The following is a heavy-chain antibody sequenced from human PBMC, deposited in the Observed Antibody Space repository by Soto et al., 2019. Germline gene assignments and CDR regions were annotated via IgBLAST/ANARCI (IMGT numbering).Heavy chain of an antibody. V-gene: IGHV4-30-4*01. CDR1: GCSMNSHDYY. CDR3: ARGEVRGHVEI. J-gene: IGHJ3*02. CDR2: IHNSGST. D-gene: IGHD3-10*01. Sequence: QEQLQESGPGLVKPSQTLSLTCTVSGCSMNSHDYYWSWIRQPPGKGLEWIGYIHNSGSTYYNPSLKRPLTISSDTSKDQFSQRLNSGTAADTALYDCARGEVRGHVEIWGQGPMVTVSS.